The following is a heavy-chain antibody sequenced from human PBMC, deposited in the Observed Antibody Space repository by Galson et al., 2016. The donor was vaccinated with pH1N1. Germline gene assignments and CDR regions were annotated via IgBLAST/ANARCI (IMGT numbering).Heavy chain of an antibody. CDR3: ARQYDFGDYRGDAFDI. CDR2: VNPGGSTT. V-gene: IGHV5-51*03. D-gene: IGHD4-17*01. J-gene: IGHJ3*02. Sequence: QSGAEVKKPGESLKISCKAPGYSFTSQWIAWVRQVPGKGLEWVGVVNPGGSTTRYSPPFPGPVTIQSDKSIKIAYLQWISLRASDTATYCCARQYDFGDYRGDAFDIWGQGTVVIVSS. CDR1: GYSFTSQW.